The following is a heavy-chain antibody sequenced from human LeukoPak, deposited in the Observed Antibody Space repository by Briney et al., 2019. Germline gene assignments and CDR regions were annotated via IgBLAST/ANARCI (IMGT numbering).Heavy chain of an antibody. CDR2: ISGGGDST. D-gene: IGHD2/OR15-2a*01. CDR1: GFTFSTYA. V-gene: IGHV3-23*01. J-gene: IGHJ6*02. Sequence: PGGSLRLSCAASGFTFSTYAMSWVRQAPGKGLEWVSTISGGGDSTYYTDSAKGRFAISRDNSKNTLYLQMNSLRAEDTAVYYCAKEGTFRVGSMDVWGQGTTVTVSS. CDR3: AKEGTFRVGSMDV.